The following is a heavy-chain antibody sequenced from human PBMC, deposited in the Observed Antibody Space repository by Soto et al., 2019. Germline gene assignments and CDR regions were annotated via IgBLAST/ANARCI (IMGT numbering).Heavy chain of an antibody. CDR3: GKGGGFGTGAYYNVAY. CDR1: GFSFSSYA. J-gene: IGHJ4*02. Sequence: EVQLLESGGGLVEPGGSLRLSCTASGFSFSSYAMTWVRQAPGKGLEWVSSTTDDGGRTFYADSVKGRFTISRDNSNNRLELQMKSLRAEDTALYYCGKGGGFGTGAYYNVAYWGQGTLVTVSS. V-gene: IGHV3-23*01. CDR2: TTDDGGRT. D-gene: IGHD3-10*01.